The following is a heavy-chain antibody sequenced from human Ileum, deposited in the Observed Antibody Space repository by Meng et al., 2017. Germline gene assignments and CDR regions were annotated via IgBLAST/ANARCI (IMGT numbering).Heavy chain of an antibody. CDR3: AHIFDS. V-gene: IGHV4-4*02. Sequence: QWHLQEQGPGLVAPSGTVSITCAVSGRSISSCEWWSWVRQPPGKGLEWIAEMNLVGGPNYNPSLKSRVTMSVDKSNYHLSLQLTSVTAADTAVYYCAHIFDSWGQGTLVTVSS. CDR2: MNLVGGP. CDR1: GRSISSCEW. J-gene: IGHJ4*02.